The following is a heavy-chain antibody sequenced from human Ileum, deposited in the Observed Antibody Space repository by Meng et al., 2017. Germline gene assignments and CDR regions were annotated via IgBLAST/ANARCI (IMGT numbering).Heavy chain of an antibody. Sequence: QLQLQESGPGLVKPSGTLSLTCAVSGGSISSSIWWSWVRQPPEKGLEWIGEIHHSGTTNYSPSLNRRLTIAVDKSKNQFSLKLQSVTAADTAVYFCARGVVSGSHYNTYWGQGILVTVSS. D-gene: IGHD3-10*01. J-gene: IGHJ4*02. CDR3: ARGVVSGSHYNTY. CDR1: GGSISSSIW. CDR2: IHHSGTT. V-gene: IGHV4-4*02.